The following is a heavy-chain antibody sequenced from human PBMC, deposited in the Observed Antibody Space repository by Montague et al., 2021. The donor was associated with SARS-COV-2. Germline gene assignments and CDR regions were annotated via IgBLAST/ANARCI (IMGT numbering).Heavy chain of an antibody. Sequence: SETLSLTCAVYGGSFSGYYWSWIHQPPGKGLEWIGEINHSGSTNYNPSLKSRVTISVDTSKNQFSLKLSSVTAADTAVYYCARGQSVTTFWGAYYGMDVWGQGTTVTVPS. V-gene: IGHV4-34*01. J-gene: IGHJ6*02. D-gene: IGHD4-17*01. CDR3: ARGQSVTTFWGAYYGMDV. CDR2: INHSGST. CDR1: GGSFSGYY.